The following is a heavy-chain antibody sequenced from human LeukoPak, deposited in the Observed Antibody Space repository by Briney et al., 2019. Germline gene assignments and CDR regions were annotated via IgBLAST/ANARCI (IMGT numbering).Heavy chain of an antibody. D-gene: IGHD5-12*01. J-gene: IGHJ4*02. CDR2: ISYDGSNK. Sequence: GGSLRLSCAASGFTFSSYAMHWVRQAPGKGLEWVAVISYDGSNKYYADSVKGRFTISRDNSKNTLYLQMNSLRAEDTAVYYCARLGRRGYSGYDYIIDYWGQGTLVTVSS. CDR1: GFTFSSYA. CDR3: ARLGRRGYSGYDYIIDY. V-gene: IGHV3-30-3*01.